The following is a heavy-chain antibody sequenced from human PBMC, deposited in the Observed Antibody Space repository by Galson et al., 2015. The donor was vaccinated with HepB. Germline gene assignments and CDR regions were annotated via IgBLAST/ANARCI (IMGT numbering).Heavy chain of an antibody. CDR3: AKDLNSDFWSGYAGYFDN. Sequence: SLRLSCAVSGFTFSSYALSWVRQAPGKGLEWVSGISNSGRNTYYADSVKGRFTISRDNSKDTLYLQMHSLRPEDTAVYYCAKDLNSDFWSGYAGYFDNWGQGTLVTVSS. D-gene: IGHD3-3*01. CDR2: ISNSGRNT. V-gene: IGHV3-23*01. CDR1: GFTFSSYA. J-gene: IGHJ4*02.